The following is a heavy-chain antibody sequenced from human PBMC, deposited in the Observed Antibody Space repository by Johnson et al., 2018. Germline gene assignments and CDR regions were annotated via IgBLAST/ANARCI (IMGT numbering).Heavy chain of an antibody. J-gene: IGHJ6*03. CDR2: IWYDGSNK. CDR1: GFTFSTYG. Sequence: VQLQESGGGVVQPXRSLXLSCAASGFTFSTYGMHWVRQAPGKGLEWVAVIWYDGSNKYYADSVKGRFTISRDNSKNTLYLQMNSLRAEDTAVYYCAKRGVIAAATSYYMDVWGKGTTVTVSS. CDR3: AKRGVIAAATSYYMDV. D-gene: IGHD6-13*01. V-gene: IGHV3-33*06.